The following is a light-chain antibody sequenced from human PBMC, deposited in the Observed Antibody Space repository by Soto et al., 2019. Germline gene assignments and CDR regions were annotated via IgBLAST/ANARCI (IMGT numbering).Light chain of an antibody. CDR3: QHRLNWPLT. CDR2: DAS. Sequence: EIVLTQSPATLSLSPGERATLSCRASQSVSIYLAWYQQKPGQAPRLLIYDASKRATGIPARFSGSGSGTDCTLTISSLEPEDFAVYYCQHRLNWPLTFGQGTRLEIK. CDR1: QSVSIY. J-gene: IGKJ5*01. V-gene: IGKV3-11*01.